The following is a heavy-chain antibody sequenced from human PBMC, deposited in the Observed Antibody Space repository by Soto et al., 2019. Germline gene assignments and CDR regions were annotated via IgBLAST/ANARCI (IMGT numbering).Heavy chain of an antibody. CDR1: GYTFSSHA. J-gene: IGHJ6*02. D-gene: IGHD3-10*01. Sequence: QVHLVQSGAEVKKPGASMKVSCKAFGYTFSSHAIHWVRQAPGQRPEWMGWINGGNGITRYAQNFQDRVTLTRDTYARTTDMELSSLKSEDTAVYYCARATYHSGGVPSNAMDVWGQGTTVTVSS. CDR3: ARATYHSGGVPSNAMDV. V-gene: IGHV1-3*01. CDR2: INGGNGIT.